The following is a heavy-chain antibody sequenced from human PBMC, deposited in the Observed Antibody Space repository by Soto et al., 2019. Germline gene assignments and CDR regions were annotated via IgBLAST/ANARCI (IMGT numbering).Heavy chain of an antibody. CDR1: EFTFSSYA. J-gene: IGHJ6*02. V-gene: IGHV3-30*03. D-gene: IGHD2-15*01. CDR2: ISFDGSKE. CDR3: ARPIPRWSYHYGMDV. Sequence: QLVESGGRGVQPGRSLRLSCEASEFTFSSYAMHWVRQAPGRGLEWVALISFDGSKEYYADSVKGRFIISRDNSGSMVYLQMDSLRPDDTAIYYCARPIPRWSYHYGMDVWGQGTTVTVSS.